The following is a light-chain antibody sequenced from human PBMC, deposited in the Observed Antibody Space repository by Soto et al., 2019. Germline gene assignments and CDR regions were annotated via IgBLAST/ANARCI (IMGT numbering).Light chain of an antibody. CDR3: QQYNDWPRT. J-gene: IGKJ1*01. V-gene: IGKV3-15*01. CDR1: QSVGTN. Sequence: EIVLTQSPDTLSMSPGETVTLSCRASQSVGTNLAWYLQTPGQAPRLLIYGASTRASGIPARFTGSGSGTELTLAISSLQSEDFAVYYCQQYNDWPRTFGPGAKVEIK. CDR2: GAS.